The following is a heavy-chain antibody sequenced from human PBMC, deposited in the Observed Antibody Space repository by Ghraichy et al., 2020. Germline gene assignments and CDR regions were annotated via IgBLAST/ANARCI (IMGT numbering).Heavy chain of an antibody. CDR1: GFTFSSYG. CDR3: ARDSKGVVPAAIRYYYYGMVF. D-gene: IGHD2-2*01. Sequence: GGSLRLSCAASGFTFSSYGMNWVRQAPGKGLEWVSSISSSSSYIYYADSVKGRFTISRDNAKNSLYLQMNSLRAEDTAVYYCARDSKGVVPAAIRYYYYGMVFWVRGTTLTDS. V-gene: IGHV3-21*01. CDR2: ISSSSSYI. J-gene: IGHJ6*02.